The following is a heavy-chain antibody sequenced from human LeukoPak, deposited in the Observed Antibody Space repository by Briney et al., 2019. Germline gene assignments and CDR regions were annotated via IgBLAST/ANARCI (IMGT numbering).Heavy chain of an antibody. V-gene: IGHV1-18*01. CDR2: ISAYNSNT. J-gene: IGHJ4*02. Sequence: ASVKVSCKASGYSFTSYGLSWVRQAPGQGLEWMGWISAYNSNTNYVQKLQGRVTMTTDTSTSTAYMELRSLRSDDTAVYYCAREGGGTPYYFDSWGQGTLVTVSS. CDR1: GYSFTSYG. CDR3: AREGGGTPYYFDS. D-gene: IGHD1-14*01.